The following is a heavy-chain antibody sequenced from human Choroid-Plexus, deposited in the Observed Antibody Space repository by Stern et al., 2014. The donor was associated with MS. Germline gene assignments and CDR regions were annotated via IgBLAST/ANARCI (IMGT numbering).Heavy chain of an antibody. V-gene: IGHV3-30*18. J-gene: IGHJ5*02. CDR2: VSNDGSNK. CDR1: GFTFGGCA. CDR3: AKDRQYLTYFFDH. Sequence: VQLVESGGGVVQPGRPLRLSCVASGFTFGGCAMHWVRQAPGKGLEWVAGVSNDGSNKYYADSVKARFAISRDTSQNTLYMQMSSLRPEDTAVYYCAKDRQYLTYFFDHWGQGSLVTVSS. D-gene: IGHD2/OR15-2a*01.